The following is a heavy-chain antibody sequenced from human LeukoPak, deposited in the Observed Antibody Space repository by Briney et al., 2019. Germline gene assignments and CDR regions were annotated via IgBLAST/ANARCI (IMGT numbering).Heavy chain of an antibody. CDR3: ARGRYCSSTSCYRIDP. Sequence: SETLSLTCAVYGGSFSDYYWSWIRQSPGKGLEWIGEINYSGSTYYSPSLKSRVTISVDTSKNQFSLKLSSVTAADTAVYYCARGRYCSSTSCYRIDPWGQGTLVTVSS. CDR2: INYSGST. CDR1: GGSFSDYY. J-gene: IGHJ5*02. D-gene: IGHD2-2*01. V-gene: IGHV4-34*01.